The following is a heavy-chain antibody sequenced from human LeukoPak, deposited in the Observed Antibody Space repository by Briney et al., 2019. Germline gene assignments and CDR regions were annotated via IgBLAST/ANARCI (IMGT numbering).Heavy chain of an antibody. J-gene: IGHJ4*02. CDR3: VRESEYFDWLLDY. V-gene: IGHV3-74*01. Sequence: GGSLRLSCAASGFTFSRSWMHWVRQAPGKGLVWVSRISSDGSSTTYADCVKGRFIISRDNAKNTLYLQMNSLRVEDTAVYYCVRESEYFDWLLDYWGQGTLVTVSS. D-gene: IGHD3-9*01. CDR2: ISSDGSST. CDR1: GFTFSRSW.